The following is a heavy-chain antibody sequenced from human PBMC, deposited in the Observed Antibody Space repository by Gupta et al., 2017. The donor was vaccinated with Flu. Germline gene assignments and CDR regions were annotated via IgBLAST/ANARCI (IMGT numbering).Heavy chain of an antibody. Sequence: QVTLRESGPALVKPTQTLTLTSTFSGFSLSDSGVCVSWIRQPPGKALEWLALIDWDDDKFYSTSLKTRLTISKDTSKSQVVLMMTNMDPADTATYYCVRILREYSGSGSYYGFDYWGQGTLVTVSS. CDR3: VRILREYSGSGSYYGFDY. V-gene: IGHV2-70*01. CDR2: IDWDDDK. CDR1: GFSLSDSGVC. D-gene: IGHD3-10*01. J-gene: IGHJ4*02.